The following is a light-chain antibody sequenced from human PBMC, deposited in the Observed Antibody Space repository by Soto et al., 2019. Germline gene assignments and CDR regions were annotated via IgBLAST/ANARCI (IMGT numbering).Light chain of an antibody. Sequence: QSALTQPASVSGSPGQSITISCTGTSSDVGAYNYVSWYQQHPGKAPKLMIYDVSNRPSGLSNRFSGSKSGNTASLTISGLQAEDEADYYCSSYTSINTVLFGGGTKLTVL. J-gene: IGLJ2*01. V-gene: IGLV2-14*01. CDR1: SSDVGAYNY. CDR2: DVS. CDR3: SSYTSINTVL.